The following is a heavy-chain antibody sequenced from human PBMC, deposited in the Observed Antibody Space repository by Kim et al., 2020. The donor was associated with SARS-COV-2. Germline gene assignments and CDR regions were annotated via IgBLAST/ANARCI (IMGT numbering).Heavy chain of an antibody. V-gene: IGHV5-10-1*01. J-gene: IGHJ4*02. CDR3: ARRRQDYGDALDY. Sequence: YGPSLQGRVTFSVDKSISTACLQWSSLQASDTALYYCARRRQDYGDALDYWGQGTLLTVSS. D-gene: IGHD4-17*01.